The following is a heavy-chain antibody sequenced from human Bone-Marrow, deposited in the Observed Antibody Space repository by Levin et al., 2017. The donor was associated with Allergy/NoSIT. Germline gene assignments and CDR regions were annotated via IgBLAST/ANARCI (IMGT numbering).Heavy chain of an antibody. D-gene: IGHD5-12*01. CDR3: ARHRRDIVASNDPFDI. V-gene: IGHV5-51*01. J-gene: IGHJ3*02. CDR1: GYSFSNHW. CDR2: IYPDDSDT. Sequence: LGESLKISCKGSGYSFSNHWIGWVRQKPGKGLEWMGIIYPDDSDTRYSPSFQGQVTIAADKSTNTAYLQWSSLKASDSAIYYCARHRRDIVASNDPFDIWGQGAMVTVSS.